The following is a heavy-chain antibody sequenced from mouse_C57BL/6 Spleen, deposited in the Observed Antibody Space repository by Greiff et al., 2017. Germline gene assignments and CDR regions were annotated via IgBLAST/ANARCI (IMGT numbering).Heavy chain of an antibody. CDR2: INPNNGGT. V-gene: IGHV1-26*01. CDR1: GYTFTDYY. D-gene: IGHD2-3*01. Sequence: VQLKQSGPELVKPGASVKISCKASGYTFTDYYMNWVKQSHGKSLEWIGDINPNNGGTSYNQKFKGKATLTVDKFSSTAYLELRSLTSEDSAVYYCARVGSYDGYYTYYAMDYWGQGTSVTVSS. J-gene: IGHJ4*01. CDR3: ARVGSYDGYYTYYAMDY.